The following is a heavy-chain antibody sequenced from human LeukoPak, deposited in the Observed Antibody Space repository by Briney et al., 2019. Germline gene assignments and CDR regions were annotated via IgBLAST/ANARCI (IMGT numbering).Heavy chain of an antibody. CDR2: IGYSGSPI. Sequence: PGGSLRLSCAGSGDSFISHTMIWVRQAPGKGLEWISYIGYSGSPIYYADSVKGRFGISRDDAKTSLYLHMNSLRAEDTAFYYCAREYGSRARFDSWGQGIPVTVSS. CDR3: AREYGSRARFDS. CDR1: GDSFISHT. D-gene: IGHD5-24*01. J-gene: IGHJ4*02. V-gene: IGHV3-48*01.